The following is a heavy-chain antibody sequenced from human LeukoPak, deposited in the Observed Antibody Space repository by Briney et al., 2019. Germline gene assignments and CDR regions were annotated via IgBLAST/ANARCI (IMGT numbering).Heavy chain of an antibody. CDR3: ASIAVAGGWFDP. Sequence: SQTLSLTCTVSGGSISSGDYYWSWIRQPPGKGLEWIGYIYYSGGTYYNPSLKSRVAISVDTSKNQFSLKLSPVTAADTAVYYCASIAVAGGWFDPWGQGTLVTVSS. CDR1: GGSISSGDYY. V-gene: IGHV4-30-4*01. CDR2: IYYSGGT. D-gene: IGHD6-19*01. J-gene: IGHJ5*02.